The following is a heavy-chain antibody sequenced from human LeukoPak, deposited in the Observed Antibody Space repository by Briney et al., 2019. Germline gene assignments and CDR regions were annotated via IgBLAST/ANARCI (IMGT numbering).Heavy chain of an antibody. CDR1: EFTFGRYA. J-gene: IGHJ4*02. V-gene: IGHV3-21*01. Sequence: PGGSLRLSCAASEFTFGRYAMNWVRQAPGKGLEWVSSISGSSRHKYYADSVKGRFTISRDNAKNSLYLQMNSLRAEDTAVYYCARTANFAAGYYIDYWGQGTLVTVSS. CDR3: ARTANFAAGYYIDY. D-gene: IGHD6-13*01. CDR2: ISGSSRHK.